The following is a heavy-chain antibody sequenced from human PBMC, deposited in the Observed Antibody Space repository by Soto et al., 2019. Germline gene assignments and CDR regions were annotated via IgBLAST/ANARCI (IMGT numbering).Heavy chain of an antibody. CDR2: ISSSGSTI. CDR1: GFTFSSYE. D-gene: IGHD6-19*01. Sequence: PGGSLRLSCAASGFTFSSYEMNWVRQAPGKGLEWVSYISSSGSTIYYADSVKGRFTISRDNAKNSLYLQMNSLRAEDTAVYYCARAAAVAGRGFSGFDYWGQGTLDTVSS. J-gene: IGHJ4*02. V-gene: IGHV3-48*03. CDR3: ARAAAVAGRGFSGFDY.